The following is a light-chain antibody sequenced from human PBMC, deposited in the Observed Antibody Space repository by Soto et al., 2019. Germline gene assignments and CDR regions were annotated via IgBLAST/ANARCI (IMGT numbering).Light chain of an antibody. V-gene: IGKV2-30*01. CDR1: HSLVYSDGIAY. CDR3: MQGTQWPPYT. J-gene: IGKJ2*01. Sequence: DVVMTQSPLSLPVTLGQPASISCRSSHSLVYSDGIAYLNWFQQRPGQSPRRLIYKVSYRDSGVPDRFSGSGSGTDFTLRISRVEAEDVGVYYCMQGTQWPPYTFGQGIKLEIK. CDR2: KVS.